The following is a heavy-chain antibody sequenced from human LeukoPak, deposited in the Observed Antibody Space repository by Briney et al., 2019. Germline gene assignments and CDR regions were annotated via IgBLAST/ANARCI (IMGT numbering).Heavy chain of an antibody. D-gene: IGHD2-21*01. CDR2: MNPTSGDT. CDR3: ARVVMKAFYYYYMDV. Sequence: GASVKVSCKASGYTFSDYDVNWVRQAPGQGLEWMGWMNPTSGDTGYAQKFQGRDTMTRSMSRNTAYMELSRLRSEDTAVYFCARVVMKAFYYYYMDVWGKGTTIIISS. J-gene: IGHJ6*03. V-gene: IGHV1-8*01. CDR1: GYTFSDYD.